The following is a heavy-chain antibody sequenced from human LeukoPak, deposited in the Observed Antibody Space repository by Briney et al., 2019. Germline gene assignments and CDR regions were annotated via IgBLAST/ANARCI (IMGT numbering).Heavy chain of an antibody. CDR3: AELGITMIGGV. Sequence: GGSLRLSCAGSGFTFSSYWMSWVRQAPGKGLEWVSYISSSGSTIYYADSVKGRFTISGDNAKNSLYLQMNSLRAEDTAVYYCAELGITMIGGVWGKGTTVTISS. D-gene: IGHD3-10*02. CDR1: GFTFSSYW. V-gene: IGHV3-48*04. CDR2: ISSSGSTI. J-gene: IGHJ6*04.